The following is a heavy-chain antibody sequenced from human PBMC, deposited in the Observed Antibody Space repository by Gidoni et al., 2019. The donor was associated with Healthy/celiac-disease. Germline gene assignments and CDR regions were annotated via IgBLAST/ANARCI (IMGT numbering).Heavy chain of an antibody. J-gene: IGHJ4*02. V-gene: IGHV3-49*04. Sequence: EVQLVESGGGLVQPGRSLRLSCTASGFTFGDYAMSWVRQAPGKGLEWVGFIRSKAYGGTTEYAASVKGRFTISRDDSKSIAYLQMNSLKTEDTAVYYCTRDLLYYDILTGYSHDYWGQGTLVTVSS. CDR2: IRSKAYGGTT. D-gene: IGHD3-9*01. CDR1: GFTFGDYA. CDR3: TRDLLYYDILTGYSHDY.